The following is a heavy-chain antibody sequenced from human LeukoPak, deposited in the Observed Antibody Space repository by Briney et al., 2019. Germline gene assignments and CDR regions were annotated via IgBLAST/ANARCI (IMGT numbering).Heavy chain of an antibody. D-gene: IGHD3-10*01. CDR3: ASDFGY. CDR2: IYTSGST. J-gene: IGHJ1*01. CDR1: GGSISTDY. Sequence: NPAETQSLICTVSGGSISTDYWTWIRQPAGKGLEWIGLIYTSGSTNYNPSLKSRVTMSVDTSKNQFSLKLTSVTAADTAVYYCASDFGYWGEGTIDPVSS. V-gene: IGHV4-4*07.